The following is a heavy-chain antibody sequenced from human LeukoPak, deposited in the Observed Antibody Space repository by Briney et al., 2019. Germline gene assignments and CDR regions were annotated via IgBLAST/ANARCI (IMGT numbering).Heavy chain of an antibody. Sequence: SVKVSFKTSGELFNNKPVNWMRQAPGQGLEWVGVIIPIFNTPYYARKLQGRVTITADRSTSTVSMELSSLTSEDTAIYYCARGHGGILSAFAYWGQGTLVTVSS. CDR3: ARGHGGILSAFAY. CDR2: IIPIFNTP. V-gene: IGHV1-69*06. CDR1: GELFNNKP. J-gene: IGHJ4*02. D-gene: IGHD3-9*01.